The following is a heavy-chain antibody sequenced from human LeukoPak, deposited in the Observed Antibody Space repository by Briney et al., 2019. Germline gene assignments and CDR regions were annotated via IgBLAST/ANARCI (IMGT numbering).Heavy chain of an antibody. CDR2: ISGSGGST. J-gene: IGHJ4*02. CDR1: GFTFSSYA. V-gene: IGHV3-23*01. CDR3: ARDRWIVGATSYAFDI. Sequence: PGGSLRLSCAASGFTFSSYAMSWVRQAPGKGLEWVSAISGSGGSTYYADSVKGRFTISRDNSKNTLYLQMNSLRAEDTAVYYCARDRWIVGATSYAFDIWGQGTLVTVSS. D-gene: IGHD1-26*01.